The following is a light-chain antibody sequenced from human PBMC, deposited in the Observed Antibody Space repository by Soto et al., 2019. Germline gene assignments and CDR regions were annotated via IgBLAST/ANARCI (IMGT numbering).Light chain of an antibody. J-gene: IGLJ1*01. CDR1: SSDFGSYKF. CDR2: ETS. V-gene: IGLV2-23*01. CDR3: FSFTSTNTHV. Sequence: QSALTQPASGSGSPGQSGTISCTGTSSDFGSYKFVSWYQHHPGKVPKVIIYETSKRPSGVSDRFSGSKSGNTASLTISGLQAEDEADYYCFSFTSTNTHVFGSGTKLTVL.